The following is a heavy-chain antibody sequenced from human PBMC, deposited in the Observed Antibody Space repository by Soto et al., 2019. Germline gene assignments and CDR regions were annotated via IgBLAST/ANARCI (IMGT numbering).Heavy chain of an antibody. CDR2: IYYSGST. CDR1: GGSISSYY. D-gene: IGHD2-2*01. CDR3: AGHCSSTSCYGGFDP. V-gene: IGHV4-59*01. J-gene: IGHJ5*02. Sequence: QVQLQESGPGLVKPSETLSLTCTVSGGSISSYYWSWIRQPPGKGLEWIGYIYYSGSTNYNPSLRSRVTRSVDTSKNQFYLKLSSVTAADTAVYYCAGHCSSTSCYGGFDPCGQGTLVTVSS.